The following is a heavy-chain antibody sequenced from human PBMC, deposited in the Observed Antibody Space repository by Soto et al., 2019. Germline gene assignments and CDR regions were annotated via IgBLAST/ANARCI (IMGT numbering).Heavy chain of an antibody. CDR3: ARDADKDCDSSAYGGPDFAY. D-gene: IGHD3-22*01. J-gene: IGHJ4*02. CDR2: VRGSGGTT. V-gene: IGHV3-23*01. Sequence: EVQLMESGGGLVRPGESLRRSCVVSGLSLSGYALSWVRQAPGKGLEWVSAVRGSGGTTYYADSVKGRFTISRDNSKNTLYLQMNALRVEDTAKYFRARDADKDCDSSAYGGPDFAYWGQGTLFTVAS. CDR1: GLSLSGYA.